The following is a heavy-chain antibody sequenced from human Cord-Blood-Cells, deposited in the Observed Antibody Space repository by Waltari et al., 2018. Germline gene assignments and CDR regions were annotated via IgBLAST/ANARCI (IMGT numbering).Heavy chain of an antibody. D-gene: IGHD3-10*01. CDR1: GGTFSRYA. CDR2: IIPIFGTA. CDR3: ARGGYYGSGSYYNFAFDI. Sequence: QVQLVQSGAEVKKPGSSVKVSCKASGGTFSRYALSWFRQAPGQGLGWMGGIIPIFGTANYAQKFQGRVTITADKSTSTAYMELSSLRSEDTAVYYCARGGYYGSGSYYNFAFDIWGQGTMVTVSS. J-gene: IGHJ3*02. V-gene: IGHV1-69*06.